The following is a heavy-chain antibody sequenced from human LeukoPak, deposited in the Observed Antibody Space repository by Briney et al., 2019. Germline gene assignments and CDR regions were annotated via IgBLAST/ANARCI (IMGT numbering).Heavy chain of an antibody. CDR2: ISAYNGNT. CDR1: GYTFTSYG. Sequence: ASVKVSCKASGYTFTSYGISWVRQAPGQGLEWMGWISAYNGNTNYAQKLQGRVTITTDTSTSTAYMELRSLRSDDTAVYYCARDQRRITMVRMDYWGQGTLVTVSS. V-gene: IGHV1-18*04. D-gene: IGHD3-10*01. J-gene: IGHJ4*02. CDR3: ARDQRRITMVRMDY.